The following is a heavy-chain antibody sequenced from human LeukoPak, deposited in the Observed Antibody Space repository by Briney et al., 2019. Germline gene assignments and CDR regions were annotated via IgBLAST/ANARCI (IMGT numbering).Heavy chain of an antibody. J-gene: IGHJ4*02. CDR2: INSRSSTI. CDR3: ATSLPSGSGQLDY. V-gene: IGHV3-48*02. D-gene: IGHD6-19*01. CDR1: AVTFNTYY. Sequence: PGGCLRLSCAASAVTFNTYYVNWVRQAPGKGLEWVLYINSRSSTIYYADSVKGRFTISRDNAKNSLYLQMNSLRDEDTAVYYCATSLPSGSGQLDYWGQGTLVTVSS.